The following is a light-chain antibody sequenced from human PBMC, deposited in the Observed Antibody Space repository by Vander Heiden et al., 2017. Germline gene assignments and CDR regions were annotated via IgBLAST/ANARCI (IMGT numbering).Light chain of an antibody. J-gene: IGLJ1*01. CDR3: CSYTSSSTLDV. Sequence: QSALAQPASVSWSPGQTITISCTGSSSDIGGYNYVSWYQQHPGKAPKLMIHDVSDRPSGVSNRFSGSKSGNTASLTISGLQAEDEADYYCCSYTSSSTLDVFGTGTKVTVL. V-gene: IGLV2-14*03. CDR2: DVS. CDR1: SSDIGGYNY.